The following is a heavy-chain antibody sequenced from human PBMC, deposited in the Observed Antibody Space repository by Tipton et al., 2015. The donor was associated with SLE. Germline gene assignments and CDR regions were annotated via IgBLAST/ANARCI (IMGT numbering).Heavy chain of an antibody. V-gene: IGHV4-61*02. CDR3: AATLDVLDI. CDR2: VHPTGSP. J-gene: IGHJ3*02. Sequence: TLSLTCTASGDSISSGSYYWNWIRQTAGKGLEWIGRVHPTGSPFYNPSLESRVAISVDMSRKEFSLKLTAVTAADTAVYYCAATLDVLDIWGQGTMVTVSS. CDR1: GDSISSGSYY.